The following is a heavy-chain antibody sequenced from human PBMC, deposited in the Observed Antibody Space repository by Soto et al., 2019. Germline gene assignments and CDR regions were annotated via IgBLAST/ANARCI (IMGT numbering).Heavy chain of an antibody. CDR3: AKDAGIAARLYYYGMDV. CDR1: GLTFSSYG. CDR2: ISYDGSNK. Sequence: GGSLRLSCAASGLTFSSYGMHWVRQAPGKGLEWVAVISYDGSNKYYADSVKGRFTISRDNSKNTLYLQMNSLRAEDTAVYYCAKDAGIAARLYYYGMDVWGQGTTVTVSS. D-gene: IGHD6-6*01. V-gene: IGHV3-30*18. J-gene: IGHJ6*02.